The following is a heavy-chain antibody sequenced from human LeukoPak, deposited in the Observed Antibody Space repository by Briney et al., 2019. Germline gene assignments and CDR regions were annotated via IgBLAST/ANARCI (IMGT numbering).Heavy chain of an antibody. Sequence: PGGSLRLSCAASGFTFSSYGMHWVRQAPGKGLEWVAVIWYDGSSKYYADSVKGRFTISRDNSKNTLYLQMNSLRAEDTAVYYCARGRGQVYFDYWGQGTLVTVSS. CDR1: GFTFSSYG. V-gene: IGHV3-33*01. CDR3: ARGRGQVYFDY. J-gene: IGHJ4*02. CDR2: IWYDGSSK.